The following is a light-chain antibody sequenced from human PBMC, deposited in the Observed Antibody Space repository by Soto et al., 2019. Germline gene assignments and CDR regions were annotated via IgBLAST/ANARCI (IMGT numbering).Light chain of an antibody. V-gene: IGKV3-15*01. J-gene: IGKJ2*01. Sequence: EIVMTQSPATLSVSRGERATLSCRASQSVSSNLAWYQQKPCQAPRLLIYGASTRATGIPARFSGSGSGTEFTLTISSLQSEDFAVYYCQQYNNWPYTFGEGTKLEI. CDR1: QSVSSN. CDR2: GAS. CDR3: QQYNNWPYT.